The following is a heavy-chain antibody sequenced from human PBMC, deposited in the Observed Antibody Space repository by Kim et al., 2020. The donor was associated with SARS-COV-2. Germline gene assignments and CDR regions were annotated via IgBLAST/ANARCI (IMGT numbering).Heavy chain of an antibody. J-gene: IGHJ6*02. CDR1: GGSFSGYY. V-gene: IGHV4-34*01. Sequence: SETLSLTCAVYGGSFSGYYWSWIRQPPGKGLEWIGEINHSGSTNYNPSLKSRVTISVDTSKNQFSLKLSSVTAADTAVYYCARGFAYYDRTWLHYYYGMDVWGQGTTVTVSS. CDR2: INHSGST. CDR3: ARGFAYYDRTWLHYYYGMDV. D-gene: IGHD3-22*01.